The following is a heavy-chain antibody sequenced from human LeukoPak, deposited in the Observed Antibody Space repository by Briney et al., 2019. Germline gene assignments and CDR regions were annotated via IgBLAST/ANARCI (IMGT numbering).Heavy chain of an antibody. V-gene: IGHV3-30*18. J-gene: IGHJ4*02. CDR1: GFTFSSYG. D-gene: IGHD3-9*01. CDR2: ISYDGSNK. CDR3: ANKRGLSGYFVY. Sequence: PGRSLRLSCAASGFTFSSYGMHWVRQAPGKGLEWVVVISYDGSNKYYADSVKGRFTISRDNSKNTLYLQMNSLRAEDTAVYYCANKRGLSGYFVYWGQGTLVTVSS.